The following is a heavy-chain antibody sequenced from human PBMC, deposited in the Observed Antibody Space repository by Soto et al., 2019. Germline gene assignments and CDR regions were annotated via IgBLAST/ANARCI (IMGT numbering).Heavy chain of an antibody. V-gene: IGHV1-69*01. CDR2: IIPIFGTA. CDR1: GGTFSSYA. Sequence: VQLVQSGAEVKKPGSSAKASCKASGGTFSSYAITRVRQAPGQGFEWLGGIIPIFGTANSAQKFQGRVTITADESTSTAYMELSSLRSVDTAVYYCARGYYDSSGDYTSAFDSWGQGTMVTISS. D-gene: IGHD3-22*01. CDR3: ARGYYDSSGDYTSAFDS. J-gene: IGHJ3*02.